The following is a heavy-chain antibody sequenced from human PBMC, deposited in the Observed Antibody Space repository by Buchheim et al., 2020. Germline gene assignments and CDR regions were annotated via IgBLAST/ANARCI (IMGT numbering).Heavy chain of an antibody. V-gene: IGHV3-74*01. CDR2: INSDGSST. J-gene: IGHJ6*02. Sequence: EVQLVESGGGLVQPGGSLRLSCAASGFTFSSYWMHWVRQAPGKGLVWVSRINSDGSSTSYADSVKGRFTISRDNAKNTLYLQMNSLRAEDTAVYYCARAGYCSGGSCLVYYYYGMDVWGQGTT. CDR1: GFTFSSYW. CDR3: ARAGYCSGGSCLVYYYYGMDV. D-gene: IGHD2-15*01.